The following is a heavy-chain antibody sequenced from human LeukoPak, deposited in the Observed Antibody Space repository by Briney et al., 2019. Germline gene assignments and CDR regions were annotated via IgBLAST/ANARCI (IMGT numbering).Heavy chain of an antibody. V-gene: IGHV3-30*18. D-gene: IGHD1-1*01. CDR2: ISYDGSNK. Sequence: GGSLRLSCAAPGFTFSSYGMHWVRQAPGKGLEWVAVISYDGSNKYYADSVKGRFTISRDNSKNTLYLQMNSLRAEDTAVYYCAKEPQKNDYYYGMDVWGQGTTVTVSS. J-gene: IGHJ6*02. CDR1: GFTFSSYG. CDR3: AKEPQKNDYYYGMDV.